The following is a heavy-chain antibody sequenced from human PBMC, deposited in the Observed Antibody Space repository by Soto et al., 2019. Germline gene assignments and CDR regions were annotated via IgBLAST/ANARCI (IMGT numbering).Heavy chain of an antibody. CDR2: IYSGGGI. CDR1: LFIVSDNY. V-gene: IGHV3-66*01. CDR3: ATRMTTAPY. J-gene: IGHJ4*02. D-gene: IGHD4-17*01. Sequence: EVRLVQSGGGLVQPGGSLRLSCAASLFIVSDNYMSWVRQAPGEVLEWVSLIYSGGGIDYAESVKGRFTISRDNSKNTLYLQMNSLKAEDTGIYYCATRMTTAPYWGQGTVVTVSS.